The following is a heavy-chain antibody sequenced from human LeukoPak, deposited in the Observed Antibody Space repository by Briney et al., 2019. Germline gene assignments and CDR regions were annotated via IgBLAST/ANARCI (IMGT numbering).Heavy chain of an antibody. CDR2: ISGSGGSK. D-gene: IGHD1-26*01. CDR1: GFTFTTYA. V-gene: IGHV3-23*01. Sequence: GGSLRLSCAASGFTFTTYAMTWVRQAPGRGLEWVSAISGSGGSKFYADSVEGRFTISRDNSDNALYLQMNSLRAEDTAVYYCAKSAPSSGSYRYYFDYWGQGTLVTVSS. J-gene: IGHJ4*02. CDR3: AKSAPSSGSYRYYFDY.